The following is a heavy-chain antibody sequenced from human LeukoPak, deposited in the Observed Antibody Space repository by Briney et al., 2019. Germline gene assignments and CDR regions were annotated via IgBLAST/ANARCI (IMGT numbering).Heavy chain of an antibody. J-gene: IGHJ3*02. V-gene: IGHV3-23*01. D-gene: IGHD3-10*01. CDR1: GFTFSSYA. Sequence: PGGSLRLSCAASGFTFSSYAMSWVRQAPGKGLEWVSAISGSGGSTYYADSVKGRFTISRDNSKNTLYLQMNSLRAEDTAVYYCAKSITMVRGVITNDAFDIWGQGTMVTVSS. CDR2: ISGSGGST. CDR3: AKSITMVRGVITNDAFDI.